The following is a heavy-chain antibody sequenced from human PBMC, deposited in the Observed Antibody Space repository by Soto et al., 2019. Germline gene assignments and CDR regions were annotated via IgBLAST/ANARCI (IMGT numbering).Heavy chain of an antibody. Sequence: QVQLVQSGAEEKKPGASVKVSCKASGYTFTSYAMHWVRQAPGQRLEWMGWINAGNGNTKYSQKFQGRVTITRDTSARTAYMELSSLRSEDTAVYYCGRSSGYYLIDDYWGQGTLVTVSS. J-gene: IGHJ4*02. V-gene: IGHV1-3*05. D-gene: IGHD3-22*01. CDR1: GYTFTSYA. CDR2: INAGNGNT. CDR3: GRSSGYYLIDDY.